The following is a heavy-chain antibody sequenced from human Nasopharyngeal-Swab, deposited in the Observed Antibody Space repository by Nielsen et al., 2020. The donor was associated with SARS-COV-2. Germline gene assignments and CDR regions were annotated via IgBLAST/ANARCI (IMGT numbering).Heavy chain of an antibody. CDR2: ISGSGGST. Sequence: GGSLRLSCAASGFTFSSYAMSWVRQAPGKGLEWVSAISGSGGSTYYADSVKGRFTISRDNSKNTLYLQMNSLRAEDTAVYYCAKDDGEAGYCSSTSCYYYGMDVWGQGTTVTVSS. V-gene: IGHV3-23*01. J-gene: IGHJ6*02. CDR1: GFTFSSYA. D-gene: IGHD2-2*01. CDR3: AKDDGEAGYCSSTSCYYYGMDV.